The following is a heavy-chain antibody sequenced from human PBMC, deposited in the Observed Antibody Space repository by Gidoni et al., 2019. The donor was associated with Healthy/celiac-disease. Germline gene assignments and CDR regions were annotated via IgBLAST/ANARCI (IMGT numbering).Heavy chain of an antibody. D-gene: IGHD5-18*01. Sequence: QVQLVQSGAEVKKPGSSLKVSCKASGGTFSSYAISWVRQAPGQGLEWMGGIIPIFGTANYAQKFQGRVTITADKSTSTAYMELSSLRSEDTAVYYCASPFVDTAMATQYYFDYWGQGTLVTVSS. CDR2: IIPIFGTA. CDR1: GGTFSSYA. CDR3: ASPFVDTAMATQYYFDY. V-gene: IGHV1-69*06. J-gene: IGHJ4*02.